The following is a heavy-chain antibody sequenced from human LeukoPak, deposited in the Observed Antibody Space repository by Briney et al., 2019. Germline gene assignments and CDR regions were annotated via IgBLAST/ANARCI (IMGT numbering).Heavy chain of an antibody. CDR2: INHSGST. D-gene: IGHD3-22*01. CDR1: GGSFSGYY. V-gene: IGHV4-34*03. Sequence: SETLSLTCAVYGGSFSGYYWSWIRQPPGKGLEWIGEINHSGSTYYNPSLKSRVTISVDRSKNQFSLKLSSVTAADTAVYYCRAFSSGYYYDDYWGQGTLVTVSS. J-gene: IGHJ4*02. CDR3: RAFSSGYYYDDY.